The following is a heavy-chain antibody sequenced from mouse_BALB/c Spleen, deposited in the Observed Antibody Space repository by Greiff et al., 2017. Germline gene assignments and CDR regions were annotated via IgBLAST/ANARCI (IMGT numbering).Heavy chain of an antibody. Sequence: QVQLQQSGAELMKPGASVKISCKATGYTFSSYWIEWVKQRPGHGLEWIGEILPGSGSTNYNEKFKGKATFTADTSSNTAYMQLSSLTSEDSAVYYCARQLLRPAWFAYWGQGTLVTVS. D-gene: IGHD1-2*01. CDR1: GYTFSSYW. CDR3: ARQLLRPAWFAY. J-gene: IGHJ3*01. V-gene: IGHV1-9*01. CDR2: ILPGSGST.